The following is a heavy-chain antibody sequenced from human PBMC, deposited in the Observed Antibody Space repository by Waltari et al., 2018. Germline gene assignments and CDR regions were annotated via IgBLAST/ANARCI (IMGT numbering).Heavy chain of an antibody. J-gene: IGHJ5*02. D-gene: IGHD6-13*01. CDR2: IYYSGST. V-gene: IGHV4-59*01. Sequence: QVQLQESGPGLVKPSETLSLTCTVSGGSISSYYWSWIRQPPGKGLEWIGYIYYSGSTNNNPSLKSRVTISVDTSKNQFSRKLSSVTAADTAVYYCARYSSSWYVRNWFDPWGRGTLVTVSS. CDR3: ARYSSSWYVRNWFDP. CDR1: GGSISSYY.